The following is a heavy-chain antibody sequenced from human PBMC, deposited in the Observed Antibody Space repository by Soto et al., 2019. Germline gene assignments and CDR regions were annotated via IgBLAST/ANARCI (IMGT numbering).Heavy chain of an antibody. V-gene: IGHV3-23*01. D-gene: IGHD1-26*01. CDR3: AKAQLKWEPNWFDP. CDR2: ISGSGGST. Sequence: PGGSLRLSCPASGFTFSSYAMRWVRQAPGKGLEWVSAISGSGGSTYYADSVKGRFTISRDNSKNTLYLQMNSLGAEDTAVYYCAKAQLKWEPNWFDPWGQGTLVTVSS. CDR1: GFTFSSYA. J-gene: IGHJ5*02.